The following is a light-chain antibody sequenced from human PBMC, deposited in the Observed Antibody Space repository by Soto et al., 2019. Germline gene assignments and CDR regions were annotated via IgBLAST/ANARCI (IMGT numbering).Light chain of an antibody. CDR2: GTS. CDR1: QSVTNNY. CDR3: HQYGDSPFT. J-gene: IGKJ2*01. Sequence: EIVLTQSPGTLSLSPGERATLSCRASQSVTNNYLAWYQQKPGQAPRLLIYGTSSRATGIPDRFSGSGSGTDFTLTISRLEPEDFAMYYCHQYGDSPFTFGQGTKVEIK. V-gene: IGKV3-20*01.